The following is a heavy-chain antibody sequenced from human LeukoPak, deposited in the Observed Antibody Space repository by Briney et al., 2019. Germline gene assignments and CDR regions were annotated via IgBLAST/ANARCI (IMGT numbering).Heavy chain of an antibody. V-gene: IGHV3-11*04. J-gene: IGHJ4*02. Sequence: LSLTCAVYGGSFSGYYMSWIRQAPGKGLEWVSYISSSGSTIYYADSVKGRFTISRDNAKNSLYLQMNSLRAEDTAVYYCASAKPWLWGQGTLVTV. CDR3: ASAKPWL. CDR1: GGSFSGYY. CDR2: ISSSGSTI. D-gene: IGHD3-9*01.